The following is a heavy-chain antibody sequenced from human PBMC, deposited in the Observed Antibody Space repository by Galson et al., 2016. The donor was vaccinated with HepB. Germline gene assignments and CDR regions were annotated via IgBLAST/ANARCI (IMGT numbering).Heavy chain of an antibody. V-gene: IGHV3-30-3*01. J-gene: IGHJ4*02. D-gene: IGHD5-12*01. CDR3: ARDLTYSGYVGYFDQ. CDR2: ISFDGSNT. Sequence: SLRLSCAASGFISSHRALHWVRQAPGKGLQWVAVISFDGSNTYYADSVRGRFTISRDNSKNTVYLQMNRVRPEDTGLYYCARDLTYSGYVGYFDQWGQGALVAVAS. CDR1: GFISSHRA.